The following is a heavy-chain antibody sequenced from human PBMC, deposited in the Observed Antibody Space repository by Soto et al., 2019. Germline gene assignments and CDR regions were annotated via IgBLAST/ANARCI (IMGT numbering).Heavy chain of an antibody. CDR2: ISYDGSNK. J-gene: IGHJ4*02. Sequence: PGGSLRLSCAASGFTFSSYAMHWVRQAPGKGLEWVAVISYDGSNKYYADSVKGRFTISRDNSKNTLYLQMNSLRAEDTAVYYCARDSFLVANYFDYWGQGTLVTVSS. CDR1: GFTFSSYA. D-gene: IGHD2-8*02. CDR3: ARDSFLVANYFDY. V-gene: IGHV3-30-3*01.